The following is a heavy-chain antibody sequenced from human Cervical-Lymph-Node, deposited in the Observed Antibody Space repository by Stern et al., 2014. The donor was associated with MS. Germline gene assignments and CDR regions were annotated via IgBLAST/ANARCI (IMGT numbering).Heavy chain of an antibody. D-gene: IGHD3-22*01. CDR3: ARDRRHYDTSGGYYFDS. Sequence: VQLAQSGAEVKKPGSSVKVSCTASGGTFSSYAINWVRQAPGQGPEWMGGIIPIVGTANYAQKLQGRVTITADESTSTAYMELSSLRSEDTAVYYCARDRRHYDTSGGYYFDSWGQGTLVTVSS. CDR2: IIPIVGTA. V-gene: IGHV1-69*01. J-gene: IGHJ4*02. CDR1: GGTFSSYA.